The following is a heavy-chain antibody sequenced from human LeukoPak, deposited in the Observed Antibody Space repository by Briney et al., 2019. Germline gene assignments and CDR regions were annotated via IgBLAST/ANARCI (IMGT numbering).Heavy chain of an antibody. Sequence: ASVRVSCMASGNXFTDYYIHRVRQAPGQGLEWMGWINPKSGDTKYAQKLQGRVTMTRDTSISTAYMELSGLRSDDTAVYYCARDGDGYNPRAFDIWGQGTMVTVSS. V-gene: IGHV1-2*02. CDR3: ARDGDGYNPRAFDI. D-gene: IGHD5-24*01. CDR2: INPKSGDT. CDR1: GNXFTDYY. J-gene: IGHJ3*02.